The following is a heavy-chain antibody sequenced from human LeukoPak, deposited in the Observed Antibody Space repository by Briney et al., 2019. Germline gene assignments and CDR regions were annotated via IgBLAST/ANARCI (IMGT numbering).Heavy chain of an antibody. V-gene: IGHV4-34*01. Sequence: PSETLSLTCAVYGGSFSGYYWSWIRQPPGKGLEWIGEINHSGSTNYNPSLKSRATISVDTSKNQFSLKLSSVTAADTAVYYCARERITMVRGVIHIYYYMDVWGKGTTVTVSS. CDR1: GGSFSGYY. CDR2: INHSGST. J-gene: IGHJ6*03. D-gene: IGHD3-10*01. CDR3: ARERITMVRGVIHIYYYMDV.